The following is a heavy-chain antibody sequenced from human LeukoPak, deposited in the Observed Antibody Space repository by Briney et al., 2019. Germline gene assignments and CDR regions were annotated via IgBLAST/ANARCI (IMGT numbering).Heavy chain of an antibody. Sequence: GASVKVSCKASGYTFTSYGISWVRLAPGQGLEWMGCISAYTGYTNYAQKLQGRVTMTTDTSTSTAFMELRSLRSDDTAVYYCARAHGICSGGSCYPVDYWGQGTLVTVSS. CDR3: ARAHGICSGGSCYPVDY. CDR1: GYTFTSYG. J-gene: IGHJ4*02. D-gene: IGHD2-15*01. V-gene: IGHV1-18*01. CDR2: ISAYTGYT.